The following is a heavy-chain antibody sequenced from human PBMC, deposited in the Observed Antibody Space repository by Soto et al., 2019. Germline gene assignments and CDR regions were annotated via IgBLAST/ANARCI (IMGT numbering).Heavy chain of an antibody. CDR2: SSNSGTFS. J-gene: IGHJ4*02. CDR3: ARSGDNYNRLDY. CDR1: GFTFIDYY. Sequence: GGSLRLSCEGSGFTFIDYYISWIRQAPGKGLEWISYSSNSGTFSRYADSVKGRFSISRDNTKNLLYLQMNSLRAEDTAVYYCARSGDNYNRLDYWGQGTQVTVSS. V-gene: IGHV3-11*06. D-gene: IGHD1-1*01.